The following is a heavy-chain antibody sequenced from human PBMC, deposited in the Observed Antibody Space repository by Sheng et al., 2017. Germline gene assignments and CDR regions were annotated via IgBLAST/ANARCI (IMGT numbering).Heavy chain of an antibody. V-gene: IGHV3-23*04. Sequence: VQLVESGGDLVQPGGSLRLSCAASGFTFNLHEMNWVRQAPGKGLEWVSGIRAGGDSTYYADSVRGRFTISRDNSENTLHLQMNSLRVEDTAVYYCAKGLGTSGYHDYWGQGTLVSVSS. J-gene: IGHJ4*02. D-gene: IGHD5-12*01. CDR2: IRAGGDST. CDR1: GFTFNLHE. CDR3: AKGLGTSGYHDY.